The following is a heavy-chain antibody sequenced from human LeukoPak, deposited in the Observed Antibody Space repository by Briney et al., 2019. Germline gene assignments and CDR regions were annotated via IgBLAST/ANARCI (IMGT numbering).Heavy chain of an antibody. CDR3: ARGRDGYRAIYRGWSYYFDY. J-gene: IGHJ4*02. CDR2: INHSGST. D-gene: IGHD5-24*01. V-gene: IGHV4-34*01. CDR1: GGSFSGYY. Sequence: PSETLSLTCAVYGGSFSGYYWSWIRQPPGKGLEWIGEINHSGSTNYNPSLKSRVTISVDTSKNQFSLKLSSVTAADTAVYYCARGRDGYRAIYRGWSYYFDYWGQGTLVTVSS.